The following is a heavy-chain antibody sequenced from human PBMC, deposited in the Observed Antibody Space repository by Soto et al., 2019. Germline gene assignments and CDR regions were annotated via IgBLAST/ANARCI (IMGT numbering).Heavy chain of an antibody. D-gene: IGHD3-16*01. V-gene: IGHV4-31*03. Sequence: SETLSLTCTVSGDSISSGGYYWGWIRQHPEKGLECIGYIYYSGSTYYNPSLKSRVTISVDMSKNQFSLKLTSMTAADTAVYYCARSENYGLDTWGQGTLVTVYS. CDR1: GDSISSGGYY. J-gene: IGHJ5*02. CDR2: IYYSGST. CDR3: ARSENYGLDT.